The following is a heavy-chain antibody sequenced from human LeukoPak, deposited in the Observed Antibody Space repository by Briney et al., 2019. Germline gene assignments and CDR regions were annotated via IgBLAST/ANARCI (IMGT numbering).Heavy chain of an antibody. Sequence: GASVKVSCKASGYTFSSYDINWVRQATGQGLEWMGWINPNSGGTNYAQKFQGRVTMTRDTSISTAYMELSRLRSDDTAVYYCARGEESYSSSWYVPQDYWGQGTLVTVSS. CDR3: ARGEESYSSSWYVPQDY. CDR1: GYTFSSYD. J-gene: IGHJ4*02. D-gene: IGHD6-13*01. V-gene: IGHV1-2*02. CDR2: INPNSGGT.